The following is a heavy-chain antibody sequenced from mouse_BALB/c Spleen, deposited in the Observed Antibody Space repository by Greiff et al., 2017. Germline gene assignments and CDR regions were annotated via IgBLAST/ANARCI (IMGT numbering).Heavy chain of an antibody. CDR3: ARDYRLSFDY. CDR2: ISSGSSTI. CDR1: GFTFSSFG. J-gene: IGHJ2*01. D-gene: IGHD2-14*01. Sequence: DVHLVESGGGLVQPGGSRKLSCAASGFTFSSFGMHWVRQAPEKGLEWVAYISSGSSTIYYADTVKGRFTISRDNPKNTLFLQMTSLRSEDTAMYYCARDYRLSFDYWGQGTTLTVSS. V-gene: IGHV5-17*02.